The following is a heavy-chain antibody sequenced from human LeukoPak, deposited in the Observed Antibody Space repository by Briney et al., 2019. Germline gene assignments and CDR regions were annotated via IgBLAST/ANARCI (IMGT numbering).Heavy chain of an antibody. D-gene: IGHD4-17*01. Sequence: GGSLRLSFAASGLTFSSYALAWVRQAPGKGLEWVSAISGSGGITYYADSVKGHFTISRDNSKNTLYLQMNSLRAEDTAIYYCAKNFYGDYNFFFDYWGQGTLVTVSS. CDR2: ISGSGGIT. J-gene: IGHJ4*02. CDR3: AKNFYGDYNFFFDY. CDR1: GLTFSSYA. V-gene: IGHV3-23*01.